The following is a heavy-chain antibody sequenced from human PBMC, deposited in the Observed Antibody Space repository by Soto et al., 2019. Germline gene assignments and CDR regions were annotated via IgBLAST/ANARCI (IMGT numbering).Heavy chain of an antibody. CDR3: ARGLSWSPYFDL. CDR2: LYYSGTT. V-gene: IGHV4-59*01. J-gene: IGHJ4*02. Sequence: QVKLQESGPGLVKPSETLSLTCTVSGASITTKSWNWVRQSPGKGLEWIGYLYYSGTTNYNPSLKSRVTISIDTSKNQISLNLTSVTAADTAIYSCARGLSWSPYFDLWCQGTRVTVSS. D-gene: IGHD6-13*01. CDR1: GASITTKS.